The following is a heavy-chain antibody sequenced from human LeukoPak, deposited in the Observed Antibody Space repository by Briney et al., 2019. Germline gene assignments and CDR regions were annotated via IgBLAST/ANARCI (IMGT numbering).Heavy chain of an antibody. CDR3: ASASGSADY. CDR1: GGSVSSGSSY. D-gene: IGHD3-10*01. Sequence: PSQTLSLTCTVSGGSVSSGSSYWSWIRQPPGKGLEWIGYIYYSGSTNNNPSLKSPVTISVEPSQNQCSLTLSSVTAADTAGYYCASASGSADYWGQGTLVTVSS. J-gene: IGHJ4*02. V-gene: IGHV4-61*01. CDR2: IYYSGST.